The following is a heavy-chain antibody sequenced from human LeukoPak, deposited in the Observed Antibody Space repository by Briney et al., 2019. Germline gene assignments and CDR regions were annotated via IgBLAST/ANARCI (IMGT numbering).Heavy chain of an antibody. CDR3: ARASASRTNSNSYYFETTKKNAFDI. V-gene: IGHV1-18*01. CDR1: GYTSNNYG. J-gene: IGHJ3*02. Sequence: ASVKVSCKPSGYTSNNYGITSVRTAPGQGLEWMGWISAYNGDKNYAQKFQGRVTLTTDTSTSTAYMELRSLSSDDTAVYYCARASASRTNSNSYYFETTKKNAFDIWGQGTMVTVSS. CDR2: ISAYNGDK. D-gene: IGHD3-22*01.